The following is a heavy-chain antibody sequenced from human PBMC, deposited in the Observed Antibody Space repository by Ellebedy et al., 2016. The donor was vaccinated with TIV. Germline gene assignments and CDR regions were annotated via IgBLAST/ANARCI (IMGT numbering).Heavy chain of an antibody. V-gene: IGHV3-33*01. CDR1: GFTFSGFG. J-gene: IGHJ4*02. D-gene: IGHD1-26*01. Sequence: GESLKISCAASGFTFSGFGIHWVRQAPGKGLEWVAIIWYDGSNAYYADSVKGRFTISRDNSKDTVFLQMNSLRAEDTAVYYCTRDRIVGATSYGFWGQGTLVTVSS. CDR2: IWYDGSNA. CDR3: TRDRIVGATSYGF.